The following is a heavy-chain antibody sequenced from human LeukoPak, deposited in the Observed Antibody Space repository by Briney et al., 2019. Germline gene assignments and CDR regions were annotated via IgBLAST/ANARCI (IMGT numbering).Heavy chain of an antibody. CDR2: ISAYNGNT. Sequence: ASVKVSCKASGYTFTTYGISWVRQAPGQGLEWMGWISAYNGNTNYAQKLQGRVTMTTDTSTSTAYMEMRRLRSDDTAVYYCARDFYDSSGYYYGYWGQGTLVTVSS. CDR1: GYTFTTYG. D-gene: IGHD3-22*01. V-gene: IGHV1-18*01. J-gene: IGHJ4*02. CDR3: ARDFYDSSGYYYGY.